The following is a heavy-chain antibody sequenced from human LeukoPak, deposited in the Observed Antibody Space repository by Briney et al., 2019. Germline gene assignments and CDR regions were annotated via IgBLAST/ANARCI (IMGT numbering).Heavy chain of an antibody. V-gene: IGHV4-59*12. CDR1: GYSISSYS. J-gene: IGHJ4*02. Sequence: SETLSLTCTVSGYSISSYSWSRVRQPPGRGLEWIGYIYYSGSTTYNPSLKSRVTISLDTSKNQFSLKLSSVTAADTAVYYCAGDYGSGSYRFDYWGQGTLVTVSS. CDR2: IYYSGST. CDR3: AGDYGSGSYRFDY. D-gene: IGHD3-10*01.